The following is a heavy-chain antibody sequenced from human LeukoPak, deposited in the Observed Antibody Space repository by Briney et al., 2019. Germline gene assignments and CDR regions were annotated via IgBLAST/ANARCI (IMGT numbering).Heavy chain of an antibody. CDR2: IRSKAYGGTT. D-gene: IGHD6-25*01. CDR1: VVTLGDDA. V-gene: IGHV3-49*04. CDR3: TRDKQRLADFDY. J-gene: IGHJ4*02. Sequence: PGGALRLSSTPSVVTLGDDAMSWGPEAPGGGREWGGLIRSKAYGGTTEYAASVKGRFTISRDDSKSIAYLQMNRLKTEDTAVYYCTRDKQRLADFDYWGQGTLVTGSS.